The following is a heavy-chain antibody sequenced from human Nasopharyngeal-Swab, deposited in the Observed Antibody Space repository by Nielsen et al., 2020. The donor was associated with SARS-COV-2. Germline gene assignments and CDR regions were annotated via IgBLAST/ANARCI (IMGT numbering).Heavy chain of an antibody. D-gene: IGHD6-19*01. CDR3: ARDFRDSAAVAGTVGAFDI. V-gene: IGHV3-7*01. J-gene: IGHJ3*02. CDR2: IKQDGSEK. CDR1: GFTFSSYW. Sequence: LSLTCAASGFTFSSYWMSWVRQAPGKGLEWVANIKQDGSEKYYVDSVKGRFTISRDNAKNSLYLQMNSLRAEDTAVYYCARDFRDSAAVAGTVGAFDIWGQGTMVTVSS.